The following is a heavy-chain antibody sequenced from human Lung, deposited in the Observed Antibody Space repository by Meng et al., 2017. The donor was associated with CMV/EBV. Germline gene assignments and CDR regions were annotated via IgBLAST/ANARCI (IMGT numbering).Heavy chain of an antibody. D-gene: IGHD2/OR15-2a*01. CDR1: GGSISSSSYY. CDR3: ARGVIASNYYYYGMDV. J-gene: IGHJ6*04. V-gene: IGHV4-39*07. Sequence: SETLSLTCTVSGGSISSSSYYWGWIRQPPGKGLEWIGSIYYSGSTYYNPSLKSRVTISVDTSKNQFSLKLSSVTAADTAVYYCARGVIASNYYYYGMDVWGKGPTVTVSS. CDR2: IYYSGST.